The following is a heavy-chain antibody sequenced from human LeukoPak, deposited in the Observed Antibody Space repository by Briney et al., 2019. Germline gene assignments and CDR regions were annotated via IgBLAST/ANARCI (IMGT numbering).Heavy chain of an antibody. CDR2: IDRGGSST. Sequence: GGSLVLSCAASGFPFNSYWMHWVRPAPGKGLGWVSRIDRGGSSTSYADFVEGRFTVSRDNAKNTLYLQMNSLRADDTAVYYCSRSYRELPGAFWGQGTLVTVSS. CDR1: GFPFNSYW. J-gene: IGHJ4*02. D-gene: IGHD1-26*01. V-gene: IGHV3-74*01. CDR3: SRSYRELPGAF.